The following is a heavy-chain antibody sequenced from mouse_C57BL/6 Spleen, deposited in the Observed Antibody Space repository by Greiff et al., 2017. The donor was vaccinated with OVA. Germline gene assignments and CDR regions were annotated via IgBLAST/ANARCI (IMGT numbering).Heavy chain of an antibody. CDR1: GYTFTDYE. J-gene: IGHJ1*03. CDR3: TRSVYYGSSNWYFDV. CDR2: IDPETGGT. V-gene: IGHV1-15*01. Sequence: QVQLQQSGAELVRPGASVTLSCKASGYTFTDYEMHWVKQTPVHGLEWIGAIDPETGGTAYKQKFKGKAILTADKSSSTAYMELRSLTSEDSAVYYCTRSVYYGSSNWYFDVWGTGTTVTVSS. D-gene: IGHD1-1*01.